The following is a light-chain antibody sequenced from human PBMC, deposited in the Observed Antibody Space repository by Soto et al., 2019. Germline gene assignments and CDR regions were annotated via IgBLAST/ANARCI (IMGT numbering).Light chain of an antibody. V-gene: IGLV2-14*01. CDR3: SSYTTSSTYV. CDR1: SSDVGSYNY. J-gene: IGLJ1*01. CDR2: DVS. Sequence: QSVLTQPASVSGSPGQSITISCTGTSSDVGSYNYVSWYQQHPGKAPKVMIYDVSNRPSGVSYRFSGSKSGNTASLTTSGLQAEDEADYYCSSYTTSSTYVFGTGTKVTV.